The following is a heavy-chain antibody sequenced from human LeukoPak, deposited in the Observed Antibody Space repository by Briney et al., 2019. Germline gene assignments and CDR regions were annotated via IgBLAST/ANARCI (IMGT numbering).Heavy chain of an antibody. CDR3: ASPLTGSSGLDS. D-gene: IGHD6-19*01. CDR1: GFSFRSCW. J-gene: IGHJ4*02. V-gene: IGHV3-74*01. CDR2: INGDGSTT. Sequence: GGSLRLSCAASGFSFRSCWMHWVRQAPGKELVWVSRINGDGSTTNYADSVRGRFTISRDNAKNTLYLQMNSLRAEDTAVYYCASPLTGSSGLDSWGQGTLVTVSS.